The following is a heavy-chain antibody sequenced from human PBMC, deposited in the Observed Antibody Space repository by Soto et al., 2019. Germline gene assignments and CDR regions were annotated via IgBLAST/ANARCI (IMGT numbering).Heavy chain of an antibody. CDR2: ISGSGGST. CDR3: ASGYCSGGSCYRRNNWFDP. D-gene: IGHD2-15*01. J-gene: IGHJ5*02. Sequence: EVQLLESGGGLVQPGGSLRLSCAASGFTFSSYAMSWVRQAPGKGLEWVSAISGSGGSTYYADSVKGRFTISRDNSKNTLYLQINSLRAEDTAVYYCASGYCSGGSCYRRNNWFDPWGQGTLVTVSS. CDR1: GFTFSSYA. V-gene: IGHV3-23*01.